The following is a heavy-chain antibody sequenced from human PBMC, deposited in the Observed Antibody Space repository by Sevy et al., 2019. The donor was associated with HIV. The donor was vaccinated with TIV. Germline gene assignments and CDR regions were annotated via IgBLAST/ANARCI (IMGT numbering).Heavy chain of an antibody. CDR1: GFTFTSYG. V-gene: IGHV3-30*18. CDR2: ISYDGSNK. Sequence: GGSLRLSCAASGFTFTSYGIHWVRQAPGKGLEWVAVISYDGSNKYYADSVKGRFTISRDKSKNTLYLQMNSLRAEDTAVYYCAKAPRGYSYASFFDHWGQGTLVTVSS. CDR3: AKAPRGYSYASFFDH. D-gene: IGHD5-18*01. J-gene: IGHJ4*02.